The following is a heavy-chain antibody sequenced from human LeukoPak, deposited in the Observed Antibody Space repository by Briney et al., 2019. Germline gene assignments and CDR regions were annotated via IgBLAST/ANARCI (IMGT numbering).Heavy chain of an antibody. V-gene: IGHV1-58*01. J-gene: IGHJ6*03. Sequence: ASVKVSCKASGFTFTSSAVQGVRQARGQRGEGRGWIVVCSGNTNYAQKFQERVTITRDMATSTAYMELSSLRSEDTAVYYCAAEDKRNDFWSGYSYYYYMDVWGKGTTVTVSS. CDR1: GFTFTSSA. CDR2: IVVCSGNT. CDR3: AAEDKRNDFWSGYSYYYYMDV. D-gene: IGHD3-3*01.